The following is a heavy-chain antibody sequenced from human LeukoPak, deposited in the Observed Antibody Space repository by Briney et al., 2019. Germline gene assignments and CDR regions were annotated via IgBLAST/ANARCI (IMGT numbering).Heavy chain of an antibody. Sequence: PGGSLRLSCAASGFTFSSYELNWVRQAPGKGLEWVSSISSSSSYIYYADSVRGRFTISRDNAINSLYLQMNSLRAEDTAVYYCARGSRDYGDPDAFDIWGKGTTVTISS. CDR3: ARGSRDYGDPDAFDI. D-gene: IGHD4-17*01. J-gene: IGHJ3*02. CDR1: GFTFSSYE. CDR2: ISSSSSYI. V-gene: IGHV3-21*01.